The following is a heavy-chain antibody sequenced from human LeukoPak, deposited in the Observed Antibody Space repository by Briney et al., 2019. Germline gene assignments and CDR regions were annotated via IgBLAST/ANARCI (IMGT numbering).Heavy chain of an antibody. CDR2: IYYSGST. CDR3: ARDLGYYDSSGYHTRFDP. CDR1: GGSISSSSYY. J-gene: IGHJ5*02. D-gene: IGHD3-22*01. V-gene: IGHV4-61*01. Sequence: PSETLSLTCTVSGGSISSSSYYWGWIRQPPGKGLEWIGYIYYSGSTNYNPSLKSRVTISVDTSKNQFSLKLSSVTAADTAVYYCARDLGYYDSSGYHTRFDPWGQGTLVTVSS.